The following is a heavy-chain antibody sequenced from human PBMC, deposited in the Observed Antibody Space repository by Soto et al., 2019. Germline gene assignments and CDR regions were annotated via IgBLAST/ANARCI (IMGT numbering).Heavy chain of an antibody. CDR1: GGSISSGGYY. J-gene: IGHJ4*02. Sequence: SETLSLTCTVSGGSISSGGYYWSWIRQHPGKGLEWIGYIYYSGSTYYNPSLKSRVTISVDTSKNQFSLKLSSVTAADTAVYYCARYTAMATYYFDSWGQGTLVTVSS. CDR3: ARYTAMATYYFDS. CDR2: IYYSGST. V-gene: IGHV4-31*03. D-gene: IGHD5-18*01.